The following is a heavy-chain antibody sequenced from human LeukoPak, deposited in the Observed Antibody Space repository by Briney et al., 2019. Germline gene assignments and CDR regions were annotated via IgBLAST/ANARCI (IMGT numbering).Heavy chain of an antibody. D-gene: IGHD2-15*01. J-gene: IGHJ4*02. CDR1: GFTFSSYG. CDR2: IWYDGSNK. Sequence: PGGSLRLSCAASGFTFSSYGMHWVRQAPGKGLEWVAVIWYDGSNKYYADSVKGRFTISRDKSKNTLYLQMNSLRDKDTYVCYCARDRGAGSKGLLFDYWGQGTLVTVSS. V-gene: IGHV3-33*01. CDR3: ARDRGAGSKGLLFDY.